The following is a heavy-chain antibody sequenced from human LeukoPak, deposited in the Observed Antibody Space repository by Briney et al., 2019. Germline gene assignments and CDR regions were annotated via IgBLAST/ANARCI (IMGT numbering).Heavy chain of an antibody. J-gene: IGHJ3*02. CDR2: INHSGST. V-gene: IGHV4-34*01. CDR3: ARDTSSSWSDAFDI. CDR1: GGSFSGYY. Sequence: SETLSLTCAVYGGSFSGYYWSWIRQPPGEGLEWIGEINHSGSTNYNPSLKSRVTISVDTSKNQFSLKLSSVTAADTAVYYCARDTSSSWSDAFDIWGQGTMVTVSS. D-gene: IGHD6-13*01.